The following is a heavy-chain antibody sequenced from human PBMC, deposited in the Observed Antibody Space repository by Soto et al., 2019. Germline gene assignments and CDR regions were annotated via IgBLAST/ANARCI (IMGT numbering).Heavy chain of an antibody. V-gene: IGHV4-39*02. CDR3: AREVIPLTTDWYFDL. CDR1: GGSISSTNYC. D-gene: IGHD4-17*01. Sequence: PSETLSLTWTVSGGSISSTNYCWDWIRQPPGKGLEWIGNIYYSGSTYYNPSLKSRVTISVDTSKNQFSLRLSSVTAADTAVYYCAREVIPLTTDWYFDLWGRGTLVTVSS. J-gene: IGHJ2*01. CDR2: IYYSGST.